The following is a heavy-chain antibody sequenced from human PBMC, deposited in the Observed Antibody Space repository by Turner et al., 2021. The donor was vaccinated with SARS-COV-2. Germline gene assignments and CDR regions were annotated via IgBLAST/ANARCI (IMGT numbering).Heavy chain of an antibody. Sequence: QVQLVQSGAEVKKPGASVKVSCKISGYTLTKLSMYWVRQAPGKGLEWMGGFDPEDGETIYAQNVQGRVTMTEDTSTDTAYMELSSLRSEDTAVYFCATGYQLRVNWFDPWGQGTLVTVSS. CDR3: ATGYQLRVNWFDP. D-gene: IGHD2-2*01. CDR2: FDPEDGET. J-gene: IGHJ5*02. V-gene: IGHV1-24*01. CDR1: GYTLTKLS.